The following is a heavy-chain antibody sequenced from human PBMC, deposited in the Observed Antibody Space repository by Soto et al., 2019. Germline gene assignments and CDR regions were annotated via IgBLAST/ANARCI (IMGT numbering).Heavy chain of an antibody. D-gene: IGHD3-10*01. V-gene: IGHV1-69*13. Sequence: ASVKVSCKASGYTFTGYYMHWVRQAPGQGLEWMGGIIPIFGTANYAQKFQGRVTITADESTSTAYMELSSLRSEDTAVYYCARARYYYGSGSYYGYWLFDYWGQGTLVTVSS. CDR3: ARARYYYGSGSYYGYWLFDY. CDR1: GYTFTGYY. J-gene: IGHJ4*02. CDR2: IIPIFGTA.